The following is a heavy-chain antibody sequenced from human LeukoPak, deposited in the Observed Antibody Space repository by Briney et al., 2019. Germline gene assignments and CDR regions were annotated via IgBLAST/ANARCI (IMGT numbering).Heavy chain of an antibody. J-gene: IGHJ4*02. V-gene: IGHV4-34*01. CDR1: GGSFSGYY. D-gene: IGHD4-23*01. CDR2: INHSGST. CDR3: ARVGNQNFDY. Sequence: PSETLSLTCAVYGGSFSGYYWSWIRQPPGKGLEWIGEINHSGSTNYNPSLKSRVTISVGTSKNQFSLKLSSVTAADTAVYYCARVGNQNFDYWGQGTLVTVSS.